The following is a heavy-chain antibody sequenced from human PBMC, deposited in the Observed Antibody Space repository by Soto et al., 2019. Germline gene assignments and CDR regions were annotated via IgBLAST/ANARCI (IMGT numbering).Heavy chain of an antibody. Sequence: QVQLQESGPGLVKPSETLSLTCTVSGGSISTYYWSWIRQPPGKGLEWIGYISYSGSTNYNPSLKSRVTISVDTSKNQFSLKLTSVTAADTAVYYCARGRGWRKLDYWGQGTLVAVSS. J-gene: IGHJ4*02. V-gene: IGHV4-59*01. CDR2: ISYSGST. D-gene: IGHD6-19*01. CDR1: GGSISTYY. CDR3: ARGRGWRKLDY.